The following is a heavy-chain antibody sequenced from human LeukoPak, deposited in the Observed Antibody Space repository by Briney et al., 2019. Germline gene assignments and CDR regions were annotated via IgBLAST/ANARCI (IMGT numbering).Heavy chain of an antibody. Sequence: GGSLRLSCAASGFTFSTYTMNWVSQAPGKGLEWVSTISSSSSYIYYGDSVKGRFTISRDNAKNSLYLQMNSLRAEDTAVYYCAKDNGYCTSTSCFLEYWGQGTLVTVSS. J-gene: IGHJ4*02. V-gene: IGHV3-21*01. CDR3: AKDNGYCTSTSCFLEY. CDR1: GFTFSTYT. CDR2: ISSSSSYI. D-gene: IGHD2-2*03.